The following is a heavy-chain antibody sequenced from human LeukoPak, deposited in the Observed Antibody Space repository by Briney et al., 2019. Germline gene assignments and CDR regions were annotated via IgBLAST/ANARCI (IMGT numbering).Heavy chain of an antibody. V-gene: IGHV4-4*09. CDR2: IFTSGRT. Sequence: SETLSLTCTVSGGSISSYYWSWIRQPPGKGLEWIGYIFTSGRTDYNPSLKSRITISVDTSKNHFSLKLSSVTAADTAVYYCTRGYGYYMDVWGKGTTATVSS. D-gene: IGHD5-12*01. CDR1: GGSISSYY. CDR3: TRGYGYYMDV. J-gene: IGHJ6*03.